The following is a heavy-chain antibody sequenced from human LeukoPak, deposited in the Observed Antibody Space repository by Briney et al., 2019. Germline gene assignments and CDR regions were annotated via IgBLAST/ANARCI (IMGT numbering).Heavy chain of an antibody. CDR1: GFTFRSYG. V-gene: IGHV3-30*02. CDR3: AGARGYYYYMDV. CDR2: ISYDGLSK. Sequence: GGSLRLSCAVSGFTFRSYGMHWVRQVPGKGLESLAFISYDGLSKNYADSVKGRITISRDNSKNTLYLQMNSLRAEDTAVYYCAGARGYYYYMDVWGKGTTVTVSS. D-gene: IGHD3-16*01. J-gene: IGHJ6*03.